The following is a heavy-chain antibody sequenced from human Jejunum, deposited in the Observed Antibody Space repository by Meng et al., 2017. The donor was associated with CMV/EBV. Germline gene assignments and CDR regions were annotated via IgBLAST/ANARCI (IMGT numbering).Heavy chain of an antibody. CDR2: IRDSDGTK. V-gene: IGHV3-23*01. D-gene: IGHD3-3*01. Sequence: GVTLDTYRMTWVRQPTGTALEWVSRIRDSDGTKSYADSVKGRFTISRDISQSRLYLQMNSLRAEDTAVYYCVKGATLGVTAPDYWGQGTLVTVSS. CDR1: GVTLDTYR. CDR3: VKGATLGVTAPDY. J-gene: IGHJ4*02.